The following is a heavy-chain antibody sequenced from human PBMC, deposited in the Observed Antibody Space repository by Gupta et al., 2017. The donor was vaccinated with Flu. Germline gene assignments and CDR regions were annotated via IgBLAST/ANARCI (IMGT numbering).Heavy chain of an antibody. Sequence: QAPARGLEWLGRTYSRSTWYSKYGAAVRGRITINPDTSRNQFYLELYSVTPEDTAVYYCARGRDTPSTRGMDVWGQGTTVTVSS. CDR3: ARGRDTPSTRGMDV. V-gene: IGHV6-1*01. D-gene: IGHD5-18*01. J-gene: IGHJ6*02. CDR2: TYSRSTWYS.